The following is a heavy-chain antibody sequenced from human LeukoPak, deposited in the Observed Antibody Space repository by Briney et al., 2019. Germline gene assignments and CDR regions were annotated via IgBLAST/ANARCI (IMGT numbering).Heavy chain of an antibody. D-gene: IGHD1-7*01. V-gene: IGHV1-69*05. CDR3: ARPGGITGTDSNWFDP. Sequence: SVKVSCKASGCTFSSYSLRWVGQAPGQGLEWMGGIIPIFGTANYAQKFQGRVTITTDESTSTAYMELSSLISEDTAVYYCARPGGITGTDSNWFDPWGQGTLVTVSS. CDR1: GCTFSSYS. J-gene: IGHJ5*02. CDR2: IIPIFGTA.